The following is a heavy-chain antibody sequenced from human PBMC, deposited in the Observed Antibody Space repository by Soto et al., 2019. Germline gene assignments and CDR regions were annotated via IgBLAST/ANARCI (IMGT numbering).Heavy chain of an antibody. CDR1: GFTFGDYA. CDR3: TRGGRAYCSGGSCPPFDY. CDR2: IRSKAYGGTT. D-gene: IGHD2-15*01. J-gene: IGHJ4*02. Sequence: GGSLRLSCTASGFTFGDYAMSWFRQAPGKGLEWVGFIRSKAYGGTTEYAASVKGRFTISRDDSKSIAYLQMNSLKTEDTAVYYCTRGGRAYCSGGSCPPFDYWGQGTLVTVSS. V-gene: IGHV3-49*03.